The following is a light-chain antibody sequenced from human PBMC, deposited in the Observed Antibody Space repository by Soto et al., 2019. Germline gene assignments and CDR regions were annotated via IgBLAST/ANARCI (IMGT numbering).Light chain of an antibody. V-gene: IGKV1-39*01. CDR1: QNIDNY. Sequence: EMQMTQSPSSLSASVGDRVTITFRASQNIDNYLNWYQQKPGEAPKLLISAASNLQTGVPSRFSGSRSGKDLSLSISGLQPEDFATYLCQQSYTILLIVGGRTKVDIK. J-gene: IGKJ4*01. CDR3: QQSYTILLI. CDR2: AAS.